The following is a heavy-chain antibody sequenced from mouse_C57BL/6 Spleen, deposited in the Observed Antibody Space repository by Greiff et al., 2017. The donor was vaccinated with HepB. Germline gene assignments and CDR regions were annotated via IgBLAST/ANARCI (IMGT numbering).Heavy chain of an antibody. CDR2: ISSGSSTI. CDR3: ATYYSNYVNFDY. CDR1: GFTFSDYG. D-gene: IGHD2-5*01. V-gene: IGHV5-17*01. J-gene: IGHJ2*01. Sequence: EVQRVESGGGLVKPGGSLKLSCAASGFTFSDYGMHWVRQAPEKGLEWVAYISSGSSTIYYADTVKGRFTISRANAKNTLFLQMTSLRSEDTAMYYCATYYSNYVNFDYWGQGTTLTVSS.